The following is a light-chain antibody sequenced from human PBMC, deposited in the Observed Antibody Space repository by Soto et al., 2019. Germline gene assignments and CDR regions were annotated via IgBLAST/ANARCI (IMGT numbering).Light chain of an antibody. CDR2: AAF. CDR3: QQSSSSPWK. Sequence: VIWMTQSPSLLSASTGDRVTISCRMSQGISSYLAWYQQKPGKAPKLLIYAAFTLQTGVSSRFIGSGSGTDFTLTINSLQPEDFATYYCQQSSSSPWKFGKGTKGDIK. CDR1: QGISSY. V-gene: IGKV1D-8*03. J-gene: IGKJ1*01.